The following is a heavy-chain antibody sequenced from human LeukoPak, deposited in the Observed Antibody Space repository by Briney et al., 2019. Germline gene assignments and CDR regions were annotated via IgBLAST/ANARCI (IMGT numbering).Heavy chain of an antibody. J-gene: IGHJ4*02. V-gene: IGHV3-74*01. CDR3: ARVYLERLTAGYFDH. Sequence: PGGSLRLSCAASGFTFSNAWMSWVRQAPGKGLVWVSRINPDGSSTTYADSVRGRFTISRDNAKNRLYLQMNSLRDEDSAAYYCARVYLERLTAGYFDHWGQGTWVTVSP. D-gene: IGHD2-8*01. CDR1: GFTFSNAW. CDR2: INPDGSST.